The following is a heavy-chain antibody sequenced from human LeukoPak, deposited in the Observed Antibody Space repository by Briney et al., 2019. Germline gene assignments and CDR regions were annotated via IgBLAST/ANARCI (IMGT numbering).Heavy chain of an antibody. D-gene: IGHD3-3*01. CDR3: ARDMKFDTYYDFWSGFTGFSN. CDR1: GFTFSSYA. CDR2: ISYDGSNK. V-gene: IGHV3-30-3*01. Sequence: PGRSLRLSCAASGFTFSSYAMHWVRQAPGKGLEWVAVISYDGSNKYYADSVKGRFTISRDNSKNTLYLQMNSLRAEDTAVYYCARDMKFDTYYDFWSGFTGFSNWGQGTLVTVSS. J-gene: IGHJ4*02.